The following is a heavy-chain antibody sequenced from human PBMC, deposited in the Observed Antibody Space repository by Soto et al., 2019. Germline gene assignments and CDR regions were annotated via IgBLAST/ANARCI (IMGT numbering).Heavy chain of an antibody. V-gene: IGHV4-30-4*01. J-gene: IGHJ2*01. CDR2: IYYSGST. Sequence: QVQLQESGPGLVKPSQTLSLTCTVPGGSISSGDYYWSWIHQPPGKGLEWIGYIYYSGSTNYNPSLSSRVTISVDTSKNQFSLNLSSVSAADTAVYYCARIVESGYTIDFDLWGRGTLVTVSS. CDR3: ARIVESGYTIDFDL. D-gene: IGHD3-16*02. CDR1: GGSISSGDYY.